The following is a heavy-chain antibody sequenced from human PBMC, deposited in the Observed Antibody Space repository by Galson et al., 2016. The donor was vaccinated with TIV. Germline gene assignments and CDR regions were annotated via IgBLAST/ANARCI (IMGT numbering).Heavy chain of an antibody. CDR3: AKDLAFGYWNVLSGLDS. J-gene: IGHJ4*02. CDR1: GGTFNNYA. Sequence: SVKVSCKASGGTFNNYAVSWVRQAPGQGLEWMGRIIPIFGTTTYDTQKFQDRLTITADKSTSTVYMELTSLKSEDTAVYFCAKDLAFGYWNVLSGLDSWGLGTLVTVSS. CDR2: IIPIFGTT. D-gene: IGHD3-3*02. V-gene: IGHV1-69*06.